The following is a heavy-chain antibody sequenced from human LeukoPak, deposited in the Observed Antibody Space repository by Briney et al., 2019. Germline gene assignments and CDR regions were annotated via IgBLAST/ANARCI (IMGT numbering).Heavy chain of an antibody. CDR2: ISSSSSTI. J-gene: IGHJ4*02. CDR3: ARDHYYDSSGYYSPLDY. Sequence: PGGSLRLSCAASGFTFSSYSMNWVRQASGKGLEWVSYISSSSSTIYYADSVKGRFTISRDNAKNSLYLQMNSLRAEDTAVYYCARDHYYDSSGYYSPLDYWGQGTLVTVSS. V-gene: IGHV3-48*01. CDR1: GFTFSSYS. D-gene: IGHD3-22*01.